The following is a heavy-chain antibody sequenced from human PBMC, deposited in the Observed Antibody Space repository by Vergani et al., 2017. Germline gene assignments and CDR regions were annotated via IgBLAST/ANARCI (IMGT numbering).Heavy chain of an antibody. Sequence: QVQLVESGGGVVQPGRSLRLSCAASGFTFSSYAMHWVRQAPGKGLEWVAVISYDGSNKYYADSVKGRFTISRDNSKNTLYLQMNSLRAEDTAVYYCAKGAVGLDVWGQGTTVTVSS. V-gene: IGHV3-30*04. CDR3: AKGAVGLDV. J-gene: IGHJ6*02. CDR2: ISYDGSNK. CDR1: GFTFSSYA.